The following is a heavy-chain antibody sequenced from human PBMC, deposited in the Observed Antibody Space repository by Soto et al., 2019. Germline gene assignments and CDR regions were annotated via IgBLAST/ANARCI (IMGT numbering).Heavy chain of an antibody. V-gene: IGHV1-18*01. Sequence: ASVKVSCKASGVTFSNYGLNCVRRAPGQVLEWMGWVSANNGHTNYAQNLQGRVSMTTDTSTSTAYMELRGLRFDDTAVYYCARDIESVTAKHFFYYYAMDVWGQGTTVTVSS. CDR2: VSANNGHT. J-gene: IGHJ6*02. CDR3: ARDIESVTAKHFFYYYAMDV. D-gene: IGHD2-8*01. CDR1: GVTFSNYG.